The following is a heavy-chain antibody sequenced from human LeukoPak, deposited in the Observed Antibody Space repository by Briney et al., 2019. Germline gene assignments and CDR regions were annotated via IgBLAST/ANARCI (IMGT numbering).Heavy chain of an antibody. CDR2: IYYSGST. CDR3: ARHTAMVTGLDY. CDR1: GGSISSSSYY. Sequence: SETLSLTCTVSGGSISSSSYYWGWIRQPPGKGLEWIGSIYYSGSTYYNPSPKSRVTISVDMSKNQFSLKLSSVTAADTAVYYCARHTAMVTGLDYWGQGTLVTVSS. D-gene: IGHD5-18*01. V-gene: IGHV4-39*01. J-gene: IGHJ4*02.